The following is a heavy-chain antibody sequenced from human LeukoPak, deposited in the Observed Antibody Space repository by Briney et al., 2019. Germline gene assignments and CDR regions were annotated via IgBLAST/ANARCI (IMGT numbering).Heavy chain of an antibody. J-gene: IGHJ4*02. V-gene: IGHV4-59*08. Sequence: SETLSLTCTVSGGSISSDYWSWIRQPPGKGLEWIGYIYHSGSTNYNPSLKSRVTISIDTSNNLFSLKLDSVTAADTAVYYCARLSDRTLGSYYFDHWGQGTLVTVSS. D-gene: IGHD1-14*01. CDR2: IYHSGST. CDR3: ARLSDRTLGSYYFDH. CDR1: GGSISSDY.